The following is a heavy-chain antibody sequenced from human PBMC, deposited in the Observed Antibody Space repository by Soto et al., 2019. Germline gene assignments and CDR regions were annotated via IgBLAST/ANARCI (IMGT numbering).Heavy chain of an antibody. CDR1: GFTFSSYA. Sequence: GGSLRLSCAASGFTFSSYAMSWVRQAPGKGLEWVSAISGSGGSTYYADSVKGRFTISRDNSKNTLYLQMNSLRAEDTAVYYCAKDLQTYYDILTGSISDYWGQGTLVTVSS. D-gene: IGHD3-9*01. CDR2: ISGSGGST. CDR3: AKDLQTYYDILTGSISDY. V-gene: IGHV3-23*01. J-gene: IGHJ4*02.